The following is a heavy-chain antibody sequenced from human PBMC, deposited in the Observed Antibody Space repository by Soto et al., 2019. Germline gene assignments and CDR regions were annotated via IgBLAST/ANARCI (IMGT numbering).Heavy chain of an antibody. Sequence: HPGGSLRLSCQTSGFTFGSYAMSWVRQAPGKGLEWVSYISSSGTTIYYTDSVKGRFTISRDNAKKSLYLQMNSLRAEDTAVYYCVRLRGAADGTGDYWPQGTPGNVAS. CDR2: ISSSGTTI. D-gene: IGHD6-13*01. CDR3: VRLRGAADGTGDY. V-gene: IGHV3-48*03. J-gene: IGHJ4*02. CDR1: GFTFGSYA.